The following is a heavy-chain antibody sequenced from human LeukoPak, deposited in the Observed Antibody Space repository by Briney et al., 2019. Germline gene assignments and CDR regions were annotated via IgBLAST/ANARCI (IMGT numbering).Heavy chain of an antibody. CDR2: INPSGGST. Sequence: ASVKVSCKASGYTFTSYYMHWVRQAPGQGLEWMGIINPSGGSTSYAQKFQGRVTMTRDMSTSTVYMELSGLRSEDTAVYYCARGPLQEQTSYYYDSSGYPDYWGQGTLVTVSS. J-gene: IGHJ4*02. CDR3: ARGPLQEQTSYYYDSSGYPDY. D-gene: IGHD3-22*01. CDR1: GYTFTSYY. V-gene: IGHV1-46*01.